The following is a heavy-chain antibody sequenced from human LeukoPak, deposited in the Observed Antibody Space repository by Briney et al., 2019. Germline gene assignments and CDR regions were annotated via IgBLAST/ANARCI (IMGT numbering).Heavy chain of an antibody. J-gene: IGHJ3*02. D-gene: IGHD3-22*01. CDR2: IYYSGST. CDR3: ARDFKYFDSSGYYAFDI. CDR1: GASISPYN. Sequence: SETLSLTCTVSGASISPYNWNWIRQPPGKGLEWIGYIYYSGSTNYNPSLKSRVTTSVDTSKNEFSLKLSSVTAADTAVYYCARDFKYFDSSGYYAFDIWGQGAMVTVSS. V-gene: IGHV4-59*01.